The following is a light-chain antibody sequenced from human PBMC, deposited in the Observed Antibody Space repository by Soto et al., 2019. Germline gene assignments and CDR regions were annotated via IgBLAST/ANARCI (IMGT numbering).Light chain of an antibody. V-gene: IGKV3-15*01. Sequence: EIVMPPSPAPLSVSPGERATLSCRASQGVGSDLAWYQQKPGRTPRLLIYDVSTRATGIPARFSGSGSGTEFTLTISSLQSEDFADYYCQQYNSWPLTFGGGTKVEIK. CDR1: QGVGSD. CDR3: QQYNSWPLT. CDR2: DVS. J-gene: IGKJ4*01.